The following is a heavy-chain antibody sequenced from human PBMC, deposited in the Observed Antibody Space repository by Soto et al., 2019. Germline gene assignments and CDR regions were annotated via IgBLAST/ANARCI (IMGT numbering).Heavy chain of an antibody. CDR1: GGSISSYY. Sequence: SETLSLTCTVSGGSISSYYWSWIRQPPGKGLEWIGYIYYSGSTNYNPSLKSRVTISVDTSKNQFSLKLSSVTAADTAVYYCARDNGLAYYFDYWGQGTLVTVSS. CDR3: ARDNGLAYYFDY. V-gene: IGHV4-59*01. D-gene: IGHD5-12*01. J-gene: IGHJ4*02. CDR2: IYYSGST.